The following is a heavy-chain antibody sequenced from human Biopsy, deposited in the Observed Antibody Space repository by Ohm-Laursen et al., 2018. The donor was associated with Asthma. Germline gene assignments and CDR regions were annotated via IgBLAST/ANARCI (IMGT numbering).Heavy chain of an antibody. J-gene: IGHJ4*02. CDR2: INPSGGST. Sequence: ASVKVSCKASGGTFSSYAISWVRQAPGQGLEWMGIINPSGGSTSYAQKFQGRATMTRDTSTSTVYMELSSLRSEDTAVYYCARRGITGTTLDYWGQGTLVTVSS. D-gene: IGHD1-7*01. CDR3: ARRGITGTTLDY. CDR1: GGTFSSYA. V-gene: IGHV1-46*01.